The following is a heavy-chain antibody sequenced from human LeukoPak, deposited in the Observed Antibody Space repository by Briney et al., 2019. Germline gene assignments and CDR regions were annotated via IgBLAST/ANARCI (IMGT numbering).Heavy chain of an antibody. D-gene: IGHD3-22*01. CDR3: ATARYYYDSSGYYSHYFDY. CDR2: INPNSGGT. CDR1: GYTFTGYY. J-gene: IGHJ4*02. Sequence: PGASVKVSCKASGYTFTGYYVHWVRQAPGQGLEWMGWINPNSGGTNYAQKFQGRVTMTRDTSISTAYMELSRLRSDDTAVYNCATARYYYDSSGYYSHYFDYWGQGTLVTVSS. V-gene: IGHV1-2*02.